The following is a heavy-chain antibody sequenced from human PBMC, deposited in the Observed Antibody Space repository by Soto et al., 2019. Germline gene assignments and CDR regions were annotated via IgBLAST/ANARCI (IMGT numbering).Heavy chain of an antibody. CDR2: MYNTGST. J-gene: IGHJ6*02. V-gene: IGHV4-59*01. Sequence: SETLSLTCTVSGGSFSSYYWSWIRQPPGKGLEWIGYMYNTGSTIYNPSLKSRVTISVDTSKNQFSLKLNSVTAADTAVYYCARDLWGYCGADCYPLDVWGQGTTVTVS. D-gene: IGHD2-21*02. CDR3: ARDLWGYCGADCYPLDV. CDR1: GGSFSSYY.